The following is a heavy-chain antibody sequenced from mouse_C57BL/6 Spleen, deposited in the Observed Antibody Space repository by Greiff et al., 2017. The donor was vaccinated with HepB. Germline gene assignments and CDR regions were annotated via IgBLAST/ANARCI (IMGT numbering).Heavy chain of an antibody. Sequence: VQLKQSGPELVKPGASVKISCKASGYSFTGYYMNWVKQSPEKSLEWIGEINPSTGGTTYNQKFKAKATLTVDKSSSTAYMQLKSLTSEDSAVYYCARETYYSNLYYFDYWGQGTTLTVSS. J-gene: IGHJ2*01. V-gene: IGHV1-42*01. CDR1: GYSFTGYY. CDR2: INPSTGGT. D-gene: IGHD2-5*01. CDR3: ARETYYSNLYYFDY.